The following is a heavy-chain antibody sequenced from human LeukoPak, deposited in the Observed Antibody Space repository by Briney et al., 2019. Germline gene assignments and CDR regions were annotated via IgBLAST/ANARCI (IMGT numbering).Heavy chain of an antibody. CDR3: AGLGVVILHY. Sequence: PSETLSLTCTVSGGSISSGSYYWSWIRQPAGKGLEWIGRIYTSGSTNYNPSLKSRVTIPVDTSKNQFSLKLSSVTAADTAVYYCAGLGVVILHYWGQGTLVTVSS. J-gene: IGHJ4*02. CDR1: GGSISSGSYY. D-gene: IGHD3-22*01. CDR2: IYTSGST. V-gene: IGHV4-61*02.